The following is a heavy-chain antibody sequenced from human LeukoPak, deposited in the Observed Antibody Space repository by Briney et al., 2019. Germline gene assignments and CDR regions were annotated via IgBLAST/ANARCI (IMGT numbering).Heavy chain of an antibody. Sequence: ASVKVSCKDSGYTFTRYDISRVRPAPGQGVAWMGWISAYNGNTNYAQKLQSRVTMTTDTSATTAYMELRSLRSDDTAVYYCARGAQDYYDSSGYYYSFDYWGQGTLVTVSS. CDR2: ISAYNGNT. V-gene: IGHV1-18*01. J-gene: IGHJ4*02. CDR3: ARGAQDYYDSSGYYYSFDY. D-gene: IGHD3-22*01. CDR1: GYTFTRYD.